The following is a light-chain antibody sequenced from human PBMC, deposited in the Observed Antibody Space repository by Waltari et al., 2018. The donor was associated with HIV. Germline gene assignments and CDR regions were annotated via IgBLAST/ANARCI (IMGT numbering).Light chain of an antibody. J-gene: IGKJ4*01. CDR2: VGS. CDR3: MQALEAPLT. V-gene: IGKV2-28*01. Sequence: DVVMTQSPLSLRVTPGEPASISCRSSQSLLSRNGNNYLDWYLQKPGQSPQLLIYVGSNRASGVPDRFSGSGLGTDFTLKISRVEAEDVGVYYCMQALEAPLTFGGGTKVQIK. CDR1: QSLLSRNGNNY.